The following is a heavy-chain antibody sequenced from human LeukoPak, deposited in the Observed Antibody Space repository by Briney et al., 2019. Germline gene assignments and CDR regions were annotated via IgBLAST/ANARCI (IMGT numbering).Heavy chain of an antibody. CDR2: IYYSGST. D-gene: IGHD3-16*02. J-gene: IGHJ4*02. Sequence: SETLSLTCTVSGGSISSYYWSWIRQPPGKGLEWIGYIYYSGSTNYNPSLKSRVTISVDTSKNQFSLKLSSVTAADTAVYYCASSAFGGVIVRGYFDYWGQGTLVTVSS. V-gene: IGHV4-59*01. CDR3: ASSAFGGVIVRGYFDY. CDR1: GGSISSYY.